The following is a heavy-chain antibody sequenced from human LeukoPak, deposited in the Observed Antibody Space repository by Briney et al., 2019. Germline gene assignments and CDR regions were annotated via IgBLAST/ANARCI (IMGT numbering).Heavy chain of an antibody. V-gene: IGHV4-59*08. D-gene: IGHD3-16*01. CDR1: GGSMSGYY. J-gene: IGHJ5*02. CDR3: ATHGLRGFWFDP. CDR2: VYNRGST. Sequence: SETLSLTCTVAGGSMSGYYWSWLPQPPGRALEWIGYVYNRGSTNYNPSLRTRVTISADTSKNQFSLKLSSVTAADTAVYYCATHGLRGFWFDPWGQGTLVTVSS.